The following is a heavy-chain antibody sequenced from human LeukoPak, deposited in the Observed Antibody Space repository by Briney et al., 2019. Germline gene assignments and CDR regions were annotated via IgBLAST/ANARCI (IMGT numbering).Heavy chain of an antibody. CDR3: AKTGGPWD. J-gene: IGHJ4*02. V-gene: IGHV3-53*01. D-gene: IGHD7-27*01. Sequence: AGGSLRLSCAASGFTVSSSYMTWVRQAPGEGLEWVSVIYRDGSTYYADSVKGRFTISRDNSKNTLHLQMNSLRAEDTAVYYCAKTGGPWDWGQGALVTVSS. CDR2: IYRDGST. CDR1: GFTVSSSY.